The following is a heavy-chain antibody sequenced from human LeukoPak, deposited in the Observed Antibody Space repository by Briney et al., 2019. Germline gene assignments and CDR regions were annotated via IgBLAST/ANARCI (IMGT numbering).Heavy chain of an antibody. CDR2: ISSTGGTA. V-gene: IGHV3-23*01. J-gene: IGHJ6*03. D-gene: IGHD2-15*01. CDR3: AKNGDRGAYCSGGSCYPYYYYNMDV. CDR1: GFTFDDYG. Sequence: GGSLRLSCVASGFTFDDYGMSWVRQAPGKGLEWVSGISSTGGTAYYADSVKGRFTISRDNSKNTLYLQMNSLRAEDTAIYYCAKNGDRGAYCSGGSCYPYYYYNMDVWGKGTTVTISS.